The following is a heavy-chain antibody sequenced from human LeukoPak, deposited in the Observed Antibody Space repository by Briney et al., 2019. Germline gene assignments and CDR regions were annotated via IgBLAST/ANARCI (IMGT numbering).Heavy chain of an antibody. CDR3: ATYRQVLLPFES. V-gene: IGHV3-20*04. CDR2: INWNGGST. J-gene: IGHJ4*02. D-gene: IGHD2-8*02. CDR1: GFTFDDYG. Sequence: GGSLRLSCAASGFTFDDYGMSWVRQAPGKGLEWVSGINWNGGSTGYADSVKGRFTISRDNAKNSLYLQMNSLRAEDTAIYYCATYRQVLLPFESWGQGTLVTVSS.